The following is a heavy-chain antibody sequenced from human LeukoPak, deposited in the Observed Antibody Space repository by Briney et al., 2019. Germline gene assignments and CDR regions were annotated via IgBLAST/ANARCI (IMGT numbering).Heavy chain of an antibody. D-gene: IGHD3-3*01. J-gene: IGHJ4*02. V-gene: IGHV3-30*18. Sequence: TGGSLRLSCAASGFTFSSYGMHWVRQAPGKGLEWVAVISYDGSNKYYADSVKGRFTISRDNSKNTLYLQMNSLRAEDTAVYYCAKDGEYRLRFLEWPISRIFDYWGQGTLVTVSS. CDR2: ISYDGSNK. CDR1: GFTFSSYG. CDR3: AKDGEYRLRFLEWPISRIFDY.